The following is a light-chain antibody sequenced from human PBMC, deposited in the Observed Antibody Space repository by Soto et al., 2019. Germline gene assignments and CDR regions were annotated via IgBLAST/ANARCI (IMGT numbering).Light chain of an antibody. CDR3: QQSYKTPLT. V-gene: IGKV1-39*01. CDR2: TAS. Sequence: DIQMTQCPSSMSTSVCKRVTLTCRASQTISIFLNWYQHKPGKPPTLLIYTASSLQSGVPSRFSGSGSGTDFTLTISSLQPEDFATYYCQQSYKTPLTFGGGTNVDIK. CDR1: QTISIF. J-gene: IGKJ4*01.